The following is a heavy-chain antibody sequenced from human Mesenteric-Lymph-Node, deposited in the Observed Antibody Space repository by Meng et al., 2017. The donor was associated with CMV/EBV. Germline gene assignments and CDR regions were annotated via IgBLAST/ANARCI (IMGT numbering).Heavy chain of an antibody. D-gene: IGHD3-3*01. CDR2: IYYSGST. CDR3: ARDDFWSGYHHYFDY. J-gene: IGHJ4*02. Sequence: GSVSSGSYYWSWIRQPPGKGLEWIGYIYYSGSTNYNPSLKGRVTISVDTSKNQFSLKLSSVTAADTAVYYCARDDFWSGYHHYFDYWGQGTLVTVSS. V-gene: IGHV4-61*01. CDR1: GSVSSGSYY.